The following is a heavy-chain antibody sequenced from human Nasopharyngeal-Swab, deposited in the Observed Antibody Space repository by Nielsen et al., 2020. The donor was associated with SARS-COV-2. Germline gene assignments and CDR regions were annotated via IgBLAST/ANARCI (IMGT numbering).Heavy chain of an antibody. D-gene: IGHD3-22*01. CDR1: GFTFSSYG. Sequence: GESLKISCAASGFTFSSYGMHWVRQAPGKGLEWVAVMSYDGSNKYYADSVKGRFTISRDNSKNTLYLQMNSLRAEDTAVYYCAKDPWDSSGYYGPFDYWGQGTLVTVSS. CDR3: AKDPWDSSGYYGPFDY. J-gene: IGHJ4*02. V-gene: IGHV3-30*18. CDR2: MSYDGSNK.